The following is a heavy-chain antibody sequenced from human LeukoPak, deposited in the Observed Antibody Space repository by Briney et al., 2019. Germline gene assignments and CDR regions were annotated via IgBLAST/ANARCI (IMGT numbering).Heavy chain of an antibody. V-gene: IGHV3-48*01. D-gene: IGHD5-24*01. J-gene: IGHJ4*02. CDR3: ARESGDGYNYFDY. CDR2: ISGSGTIV. Sequence: PGGSLRLSCVASGFTFKNYIMTWVRQAPGQGLSWVSSISGSGTIVYYADSVKGRFTVSRDNGQNSLFLQMNSLRAEDTAVYYCARESGDGYNYFDYWGQGTLVTVSS. CDR1: GFTFKNYI.